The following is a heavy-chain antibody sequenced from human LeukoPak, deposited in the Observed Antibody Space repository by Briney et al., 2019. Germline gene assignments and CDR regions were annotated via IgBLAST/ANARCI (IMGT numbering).Heavy chain of an antibody. CDR2: IRYDGNNK. V-gene: IGHV3-30*02. J-gene: IGHJ5*02. D-gene: IGHD4-23*01. Sequence: GGSLRLSCAASGFTFSSYAMHWVRQAPGKGLEWVAFIRYDGNNKNYADSAKGRFTISRDNSKDTLYLQMNSLRAEDTAVYYCAKGDDYGANTRLPKYNWFDPWGQATLVTVSS. CDR3: AKGDDYGANTRLPKYNWFDP. CDR1: GFTFSSYA.